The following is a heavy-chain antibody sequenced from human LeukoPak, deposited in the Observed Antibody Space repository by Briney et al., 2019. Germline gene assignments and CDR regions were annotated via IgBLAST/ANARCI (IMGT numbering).Heavy chain of an antibody. D-gene: IGHD6-19*01. V-gene: IGHV3-11*05. CDR2: ISSSSSYT. Sequence: GGSLRLSCAASGFTFSDYYMNWIRQAPGKGVEWVSYISSSSSYTNYADSVKGRFTISRDNAKKSLYLQMNSLRAEDTAVYYCARGRSGIAVADWGEWGQGTLVTVSS. CDR1: GFTFSDYY. J-gene: IGHJ4*02. CDR3: ARGRSGIAVADWGE.